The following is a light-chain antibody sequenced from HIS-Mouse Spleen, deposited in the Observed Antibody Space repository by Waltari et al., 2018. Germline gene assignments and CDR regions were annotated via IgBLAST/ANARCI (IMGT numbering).Light chain of an antibody. CDR2: AAS. V-gene: IGKV1-9*01. J-gene: IGKJ1*01. CDR1: KGISSY. CDR3: QQLNSYPWT. Sequence: DIQLTQSPSFLSASVGDRVTITCRASKGISSYLACYQQKPGKAPKLLIYAASTLQSGVPSRFSGSGSGTEFTLTISSLQPEDFATYYCQQLNSYPWTFGQGTKVEIK.